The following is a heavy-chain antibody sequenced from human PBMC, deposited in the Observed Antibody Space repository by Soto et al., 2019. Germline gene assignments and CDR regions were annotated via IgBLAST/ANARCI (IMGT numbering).Heavy chain of an antibody. CDR1: GGSISSGGYY. CDR3: ASLNSGYDYQDAFDI. CDR2: IYYSGST. Sequence: QVQLQESGPGLVKPSQTLSLTCTVSGGSISSGGYYWSWIRQHPGKGLEWIGYIYYSGSTYYNPSLKSRVTILVDTSRNRFALKLSSVTVADTALYYCASLNSGYDYQDAFDIWGQGTMVTVSS. J-gene: IGHJ3*02. V-gene: IGHV4-31*03. D-gene: IGHD5-12*01.